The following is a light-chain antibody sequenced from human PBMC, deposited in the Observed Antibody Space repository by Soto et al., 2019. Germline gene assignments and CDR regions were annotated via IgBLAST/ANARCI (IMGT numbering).Light chain of an antibody. Sequence: QSVLTQPASVSGSPGQSITISCTGTSSDVGGYNYVSWYQQHPGKAPKLMIYDVTNRPSGVSSRFSGSKSGNTASLTISGLQAEDEADYYCSSYTTSSTWVFGGGTKLTVL. CDR3: SSYTTSSTWV. V-gene: IGLV2-14*01. J-gene: IGLJ3*02. CDR1: SSDVGGYNY. CDR2: DVT.